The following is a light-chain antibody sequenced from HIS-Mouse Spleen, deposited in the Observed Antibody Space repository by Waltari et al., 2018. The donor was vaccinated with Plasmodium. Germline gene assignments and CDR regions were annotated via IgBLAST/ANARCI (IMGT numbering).Light chain of an antibody. CDR3: QQYNNWSFT. V-gene: IGKV3-15*01. CDR1: KSVSSN. CDR2: GAS. J-gene: IGKJ3*01. Sequence: IVMTQSPATLSVSPGERATPSCRASKSVSSNLAWYQQKPGQAPRLLIYGASTRATGIPARFSGSGSGTEFTLTISSLQSEDFAVYYCQQYNNWSFTFGPGTKVDIK.